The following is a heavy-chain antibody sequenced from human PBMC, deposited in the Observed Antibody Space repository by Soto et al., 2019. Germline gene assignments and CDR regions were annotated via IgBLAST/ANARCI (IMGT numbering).Heavy chain of an antibody. CDR3: AKDLEHIFAPSGIAVAGYFDY. D-gene: IGHD6-19*01. CDR2: ISGSGGST. CDR1: GFTFSSYA. J-gene: IGHJ4*02. Sequence: GGSLRLSCAASGFTFSSYAMSWVRQAPGKGLEWVSAISGSGGSTYYADSVKGRFTISRDNSKNTLYLQMNSLRAEDTAVYYCAKDLEHIFAPSGIAVAGYFDYWGQGTLVTVSS. V-gene: IGHV3-23*01.